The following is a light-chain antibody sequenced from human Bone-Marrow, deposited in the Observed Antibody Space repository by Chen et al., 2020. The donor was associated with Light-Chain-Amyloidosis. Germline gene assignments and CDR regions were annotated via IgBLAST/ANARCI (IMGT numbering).Light chain of an antibody. Sequence: SYVLTQPPSVSVAPGPPASITRRGNNLGSKSMHWSQQKPGQAPVLVVYDDSDRPSGSPERFSGSNYGNTAALPISRVEAGDEADYYCQVWDSSSDHVVFGGGTKLTVL. CDR2: DDS. CDR3: QVWDSSSDHVV. CDR1: NLGSKS. J-gene: IGLJ2*01. V-gene: IGLV3-21*02.